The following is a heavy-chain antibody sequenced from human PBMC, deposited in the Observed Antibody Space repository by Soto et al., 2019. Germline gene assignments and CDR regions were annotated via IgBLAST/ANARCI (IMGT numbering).Heavy chain of an antibody. D-gene: IGHD3-22*01. CDR3: AHRPGFSMSFDY. Sequence: GPTPANPTKTLTLTCTLLGFSLSTSVMGVGWIRQPPGKALEWLALIYWDDDKRFSPSLESRLAITKDTAKTQVVLTMTHMDPVDTGTSFCAHRPGFSMSFDYWGQGALVTVSS. V-gene: IGHV2-5*02. CDR2: IYWDDDK. J-gene: IGHJ4*02. CDR1: GFSLSTSVMG.